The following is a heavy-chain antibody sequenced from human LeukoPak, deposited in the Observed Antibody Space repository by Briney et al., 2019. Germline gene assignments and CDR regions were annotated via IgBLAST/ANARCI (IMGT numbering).Heavy chain of an antibody. CDR1: GDSVSSNSAA. CDR3: AREGRGTMIVTYYYYMDV. J-gene: IGHJ6*03. V-gene: IGHV6-1*01. Sequence: SQTLSLTCAISGDSVSSNSAAWNWIRQSPSRGLEWLGRTYYRSKWYNDYAVSVKSRITINPDTSKNQFSLQLNSVTPEDTAVYYCAREGRGTMIVTYYYYMDVWGKGTTVTVSS. D-gene: IGHD3-22*01. CDR2: TYYRSKWYN.